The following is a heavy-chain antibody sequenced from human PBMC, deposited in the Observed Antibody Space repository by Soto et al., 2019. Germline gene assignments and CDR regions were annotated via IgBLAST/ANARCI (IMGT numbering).Heavy chain of an antibody. CDR1: GFTFDDYA. CDR3: AKSSIAGYYYYYGMDV. Sequence: GGSLRLSCAASGFTFDDYAMHWVHQAPGKGLEWVSLISWDGGSTYYADSVRGRFTISRDNSKNSLYLQMNSLRAEDTALYYCAKSSIAGYYYYYGMDVWGQGTTVTVSS. CDR2: ISWDGGST. V-gene: IGHV3-43D*04. J-gene: IGHJ6*02. D-gene: IGHD6-6*01.